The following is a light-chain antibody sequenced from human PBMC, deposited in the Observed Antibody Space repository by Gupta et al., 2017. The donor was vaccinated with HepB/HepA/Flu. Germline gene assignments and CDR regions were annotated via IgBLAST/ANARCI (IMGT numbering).Light chain of an antibody. V-gene: IGLV1-44*01. CDR1: SSNIGSNT. CDR2: RNN. Sequence: LTPPPPASRAPGPRVTISCSGSSSNIGSNTVNWYQQLPGTAPKLLIYRNNQRPSGVPDRFSGSKSGTSASLAISGLQSEDEADYYCTAWDDSLNGRVFGGGTKLTVL. CDR3: TAWDDSLNGRV. J-gene: IGLJ3*02.